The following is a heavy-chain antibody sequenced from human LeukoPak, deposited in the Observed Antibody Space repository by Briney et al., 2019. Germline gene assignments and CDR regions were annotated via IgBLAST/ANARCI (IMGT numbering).Heavy chain of an antibody. Sequence: SVKVSCKASGGTFSSYATSWVRQAPGQGLEWMGGIIPIFGTANYAQKFQGRVTITADESTSTAYMELSSLRSEDTAVYYCARGSIAALYFDYWGQGTLVTVSS. CDR2: IIPIFGTA. CDR1: GGTFSSYA. V-gene: IGHV1-69*13. J-gene: IGHJ4*02. D-gene: IGHD6-6*01. CDR3: ARGSIAALYFDY.